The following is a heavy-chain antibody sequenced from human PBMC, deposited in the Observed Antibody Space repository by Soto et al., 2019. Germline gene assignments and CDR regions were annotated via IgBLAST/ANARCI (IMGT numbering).Heavy chain of an antibody. Sequence: SETLSLTCTVSGGSISSGGYYWSWIRQHPGKGLEWIGYIYYSGSTYYNPSLKSRVTISVDTSKNQFSLRLSSVTAADTAVYYCARDLAAARTLTPIPSYYYGMDVWGQGTTVTAP. V-gene: IGHV4-31*03. CDR3: ARDLAAARTLTPIPSYYYGMDV. D-gene: IGHD6-6*01. J-gene: IGHJ6*02. CDR2: IYYSGST. CDR1: GGSISSGGYY.